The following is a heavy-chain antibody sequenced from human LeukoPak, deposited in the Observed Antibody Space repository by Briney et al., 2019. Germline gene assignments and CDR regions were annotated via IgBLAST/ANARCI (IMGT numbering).Heavy chain of an antibody. CDR2: IYASGGI. V-gene: IGHV4-4*07. D-gene: IGHD3-9*01. CDR1: GGSISSYY. Sequence: PSETLSLTCTVSGGSISSYYWSWIRQPAGKGLEWIGRIYASGGINYNPSLKSRVTMSGDTSKKQFSLKLTSVTAADTAVYYCARGRGYDILTGYPTAHYYYYIDVWGKGTTVTISS. J-gene: IGHJ6*03. CDR3: ARGRGYDILTGYPTAHYYYYIDV.